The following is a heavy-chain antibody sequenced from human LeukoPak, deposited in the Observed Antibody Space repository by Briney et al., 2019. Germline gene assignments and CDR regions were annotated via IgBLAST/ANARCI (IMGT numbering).Heavy chain of an antibody. CDR3: VGSNWAAGAAFDS. Sequence: ASVKVSCKASGYIFTGYYIHWVRQAPGQGLEWMGWINPNSGVTRYAQKFQGRVTTTRDTSINTAYMEVSRLRSDDTAVYYCVGSNWAAGAAFDSWGQGTQVTVSS. J-gene: IGHJ4*02. CDR1: GYIFTGYY. CDR2: INPNSGVT. V-gene: IGHV1-2*02. D-gene: IGHD6-13*01.